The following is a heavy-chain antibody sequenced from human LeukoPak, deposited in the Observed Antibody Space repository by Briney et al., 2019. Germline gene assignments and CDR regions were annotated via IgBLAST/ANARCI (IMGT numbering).Heavy chain of an antibody. J-gene: IGHJ6*03. CDR1: GGSISSYY. V-gene: IGHV4-59*12. Sequence: SETLSLTCTVSGGSISSYYWSWIRQPPGKGLEWIGYIYYSGSTNYNPSLKSRVTISVDTSKNQFSLKLSSVTAADTAVYYCARDPPSYYYYMDVWGKGTTVTISS. CDR2: IYYSGST. CDR3: ARDPPSYYYYMDV.